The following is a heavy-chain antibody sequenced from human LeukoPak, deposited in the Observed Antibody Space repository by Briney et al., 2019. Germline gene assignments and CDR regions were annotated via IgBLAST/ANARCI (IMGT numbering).Heavy chain of an antibody. Sequence: GGSLRLSCAASGFTFSSYSMNWVRQAPGKGLEWVSYISSSSSTIYYADSVKGRFTISRDNAKNSLYLQMNSLRAEDTAVYYCARDKGQTYYDFWSGYSWVAPYYYYGMDVWGQGTTVTVSS. CDR3: ARDKGQTYYDFWSGYSWVAPYYYYGMDV. D-gene: IGHD3-3*01. CDR2: ISSSSSTI. J-gene: IGHJ6*02. CDR1: GFTFSSYS. V-gene: IGHV3-48*01.